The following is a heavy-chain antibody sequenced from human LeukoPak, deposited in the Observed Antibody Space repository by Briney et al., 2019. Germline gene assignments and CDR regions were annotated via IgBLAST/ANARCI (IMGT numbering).Heavy chain of an antibody. J-gene: IGHJ5*02. CDR1: GYTFTTYW. D-gene: IGHD3-10*01. Sequence: GESLKISCKASGYTFTTYWIGWVRQMPGKGLEWMGIIYPGDSDTRYSPSFQGQVTISADKSISTAYLQWSSLKASDTAIYYCARRSTSYYGFDPWGQGTLVTVSS. CDR2: IYPGDSDT. CDR3: ARRSTSYYGFDP. V-gene: IGHV5-51*01.